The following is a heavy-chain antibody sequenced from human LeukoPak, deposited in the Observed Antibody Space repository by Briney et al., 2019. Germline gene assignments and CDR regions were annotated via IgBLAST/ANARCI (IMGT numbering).Heavy chain of an antibody. CDR2: ISAYNGNT. CDR3: AREGSSGYYHYVDY. CDR1: GYTFTSYY. D-gene: IGHD3-22*01. Sequence: ASVKVSCKASGYTFTSYYIHWVRQAPGQGLEWMGWISAYNGNTNYAQKLQGRVTMTTDTSTSTAYMELRSLRSDDTAVYYCAREGSSGYYHYVDYWGQGTLVTVSS. V-gene: IGHV1-18*04. J-gene: IGHJ4*02.